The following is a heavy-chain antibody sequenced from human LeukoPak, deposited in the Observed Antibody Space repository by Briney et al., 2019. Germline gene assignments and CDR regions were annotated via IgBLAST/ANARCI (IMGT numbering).Heavy chain of an antibody. CDR1: GYTLTELS. CDR3: ATSYYGSGSIYY. D-gene: IGHD3-10*01. V-gene: IGHV1-24*01. CDR2: FDPEDDET. Sequence: WASVKVSCKVSGYTLTELSMHWVRQAPGKGLEWMGGFDPEDDETIYAQKFQGRVTMTEDTSTETAYMELSSLRSEDTAVYYCATSYYGSGSIYYWGQGTLVTVSS. J-gene: IGHJ4*02.